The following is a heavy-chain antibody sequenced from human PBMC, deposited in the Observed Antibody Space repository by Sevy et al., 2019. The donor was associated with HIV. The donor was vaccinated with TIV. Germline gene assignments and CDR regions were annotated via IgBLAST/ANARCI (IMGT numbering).Heavy chain of an antibody. Sequence: GGSLRLSCAASGFTFSSYAMSWVRQAPGKGLEWVSAISGSGGSTYYADSVKGRFTISRDNSKNTLYLQMNSLRAEDRAVYYCAKGYSSVWSYYYYYMDVWGKGTTVTVSS. J-gene: IGHJ6*03. D-gene: IGHD6-19*01. CDR1: GFTFSSYA. V-gene: IGHV3-23*01. CDR3: AKGYSSVWSYYYYYMDV. CDR2: ISGSGGST.